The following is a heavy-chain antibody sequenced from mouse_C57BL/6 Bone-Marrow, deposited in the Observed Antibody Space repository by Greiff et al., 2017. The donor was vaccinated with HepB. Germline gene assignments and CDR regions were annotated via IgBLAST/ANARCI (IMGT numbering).Heavy chain of an antibody. J-gene: IGHJ1*03. V-gene: IGHV5-6*02. Sequence: EVKLMESGGDLVKPGGSLKLSCAASGFTFSSYGMSWVRQTPDKRLEWVATISSGGSYTYYPDSVKGRVTISRDNAKNTRYLQMSSLKCEDTAMYYCARRSAVVATGYFDVWGTGTTVTVSS. CDR3: ARRSAVVATGYFDV. CDR1: GFTFSSYG. D-gene: IGHD1-1*01. CDR2: ISSGGSYT.